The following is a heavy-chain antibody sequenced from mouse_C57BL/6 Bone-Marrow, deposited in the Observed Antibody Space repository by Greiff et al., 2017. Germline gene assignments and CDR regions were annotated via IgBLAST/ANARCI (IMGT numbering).Heavy chain of an antibody. Sequence: VQLQQSGAELVRPGASVTLSCKASGYTFTDYEMHWVKQTPVHGLEWIGAIDPETGGTAYTQKFKGKAILTADKSSSTAYMELRSLTSEDSAVYYCTRDYYGSSYPHWYFEVWGTGTTVTVSS. D-gene: IGHD1-1*01. V-gene: IGHV1-15*01. CDR1: GYTFTDYE. J-gene: IGHJ1*03. CDR3: TRDYYGSSYPHWYFEV. CDR2: IDPETGGT.